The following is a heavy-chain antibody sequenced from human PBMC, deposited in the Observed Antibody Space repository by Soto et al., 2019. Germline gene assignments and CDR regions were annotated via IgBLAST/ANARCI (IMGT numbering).Heavy chain of an antibody. CDR1: GGSISGSY. CDR3: ARSVAVPGAHIDY. CDR2: VYYTGST. J-gene: IGHJ4*02. V-gene: IGHV4-59*01. D-gene: IGHD6-19*01. Sequence: SETLSLTCSVSGGSISGSYWSWIRQSPGKGLEWLGYVYYTGSTNYSPSLRSQVSISVDTSKNEFSLRLSSVTAADTAVYFCARSVAVPGAHIDYWGQGTQVTVSS.